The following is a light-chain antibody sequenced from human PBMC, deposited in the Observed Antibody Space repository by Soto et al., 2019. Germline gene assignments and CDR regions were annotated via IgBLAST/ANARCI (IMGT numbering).Light chain of an antibody. J-gene: IGKJ1*01. Sequence: DIQMTQSPSTLSASIGDRVTSTCRASQTISSWLAWYQQKPGKAPKLLIYDASSLESGVPSRFSGSGSGTDFTLAISSLQPEDIATYYCQQYDNLLWTFGQGTKVDI. CDR2: DAS. CDR3: QQYDNLLWT. CDR1: QTISSW. V-gene: IGKV1-5*01.